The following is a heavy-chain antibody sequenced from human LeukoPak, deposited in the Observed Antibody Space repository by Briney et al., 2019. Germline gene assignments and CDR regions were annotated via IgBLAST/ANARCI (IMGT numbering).Heavy chain of an antibody. V-gene: IGHV1-24*01. CDR1: GYTLNELS. J-gene: IGHJ5*02. D-gene: IGHD5-24*01. CDR3: VVRDGYSLTWFDP. CDR2: FDPKYGRT. Sequence: ASVKVSCKVSGYTLNELSIHWVRQAPGRGLEWMGGFDPKYGRTVYTQNLEGRVSMTEDKSTHTAYLELSSLRFEDTAVYFCVVRDGYSLTWFDPWGQGTLVTVSS.